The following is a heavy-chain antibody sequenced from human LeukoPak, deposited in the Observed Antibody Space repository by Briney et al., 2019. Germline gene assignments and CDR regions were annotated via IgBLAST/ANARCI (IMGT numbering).Heavy chain of an antibody. V-gene: IGHV1-8*01. CDR3: ARGDSGYFFYYGLAV. Sequence: ASVKVSCKASGYTFTNYDINWVRQATGQGLEWMGWINPNSGNTGYAQKFQDRVTMTRNTSISPAYMELTRLTSEDTAVYYCARGDSGYFFYYGLAVWGQGTTVTVPS. CDR2: INPNSGNT. J-gene: IGHJ6*02. D-gene: IGHD3-10*01. CDR1: GYTFTNYD.